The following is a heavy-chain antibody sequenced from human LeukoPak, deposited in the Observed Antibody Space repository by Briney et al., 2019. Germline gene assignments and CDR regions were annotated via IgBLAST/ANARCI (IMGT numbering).Heavy chain of an antibody. CDR3: AVTGTNDYYYYYGMDV. Sequence: SETLSLTCAVYGGSFSGYYWSWIRQPPGKGLEWIGEINHSRSTNYNPSLKSRVTISVDTSKNQFSLKLSSVTAADTAVYYCAVTGTNDYYYYYGMDVWGQGTTVTVSS. CDR1: GGSFSGYY. D-gene: IGHD1-20*01. CDR2: INHSRST. V-gene: IGHV4-34*01. J-gene: IGHJ6*02.